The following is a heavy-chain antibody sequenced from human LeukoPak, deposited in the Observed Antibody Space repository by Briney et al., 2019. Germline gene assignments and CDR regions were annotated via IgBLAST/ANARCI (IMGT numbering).Heavy chain of an antibody. Sequence: PGGSLRLSCAASGFTFSDYYMRWIRQAPGKGLEWVSYISSSGSTTYSADSVKGRFTISRDNAKHSLYLQMNSLRAEDTAVYYCARDPWLERRFYAPAFDIWGQGTMVTVSP. J-gene: IGHJ3*02. CDR2: ISSSGSTT. CDR1: GFTFSDYY. CDR3: ARDPWLERRFYAPAFDI. D-gene: IGHD1-1*01. V-gene: IGHV3-11*04.